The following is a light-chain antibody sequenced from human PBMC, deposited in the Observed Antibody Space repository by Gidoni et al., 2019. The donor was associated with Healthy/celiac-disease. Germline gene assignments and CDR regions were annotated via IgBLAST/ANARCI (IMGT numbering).Light chain of an antibody. CDR2: DAS. CDR1: QDISNY. CDR3: QQYDNLPLT. J-gene: IGKJ5*01. Sequence: DIQMTQSPSSLSASVGDRVTITCQASQDISNYLNWYQQKPGKAPKLLIYDASNLETGVPSRFSGSGSGKDFTLTISSLQHEDIATYYCQQYDNLPLTFGQGTRLEIK. V-gene: IGKV1-33*01.